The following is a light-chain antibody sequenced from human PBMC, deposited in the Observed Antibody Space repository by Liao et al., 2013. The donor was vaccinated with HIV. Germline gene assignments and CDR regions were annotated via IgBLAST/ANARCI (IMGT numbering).Light chain of an antibody. CDR1: ALPKQY. Sequence: SYELTQPPSVSVSPGQTARITCSGDALPKQYAYWYQQKPGQAPVLLIYKDSERPSGIPERFSGSTSRTTVTLTISGVQAEDEADYYCQSADSSGGWVFGGGTKLTVL. V-gene: IGLV3-25*03. CDR3: QSADSSGGWV. J-gene: IGLJ3*02. CDR2: KDS.